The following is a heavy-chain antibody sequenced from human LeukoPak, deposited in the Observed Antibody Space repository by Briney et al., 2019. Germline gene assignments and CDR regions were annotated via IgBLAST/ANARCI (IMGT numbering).Heavy chain of an antibody. CDR1: GFTFSNSL. J-gene: IGHJ6*02. D-gene: IGHD2-2*01. CDR3: ARPQQGGTTRSHGLDV. V-gene: IGHV3-74*01. CDR2: INTDGTST. Sequence: GGSLRLSCAASGFTFSNSLMQWVRQVPGKGLVWVSRINTDGTSTSYADSVRGRFIISRDNAKNALYLQMNSLRAEDTAVYYCARPQQGGTTRSHGLDVWGQGTTVTVSS.